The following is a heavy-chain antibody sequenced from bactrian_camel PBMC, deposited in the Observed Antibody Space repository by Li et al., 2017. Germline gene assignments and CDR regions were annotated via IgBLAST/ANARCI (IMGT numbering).Heavy chain of an antibody. CDR2: IQSDGTT. Sequence: HVQLVESGGGSVQTTGSLTLACSVSGYTYSPRCMAWFRQAPGKERERVATIQSDGTTTYIDSMEGRFTISKADGESTLYLQMNSLKPEDTAAYFCAARPPTYCTGSYCYCKRGPRWDDFSVWGQGTQVTVSS. D-gene: IGHD2*01. CDR1: GYTYSPRC. V-gene: IGHV3S53*01. J-gene: IGHJ4*01. CDR3: AARPPTYCTGSYCYCKRGPRWDDFSV.